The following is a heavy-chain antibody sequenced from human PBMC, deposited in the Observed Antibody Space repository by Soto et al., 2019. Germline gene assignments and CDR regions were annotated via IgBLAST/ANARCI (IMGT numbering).Heavy chain of an antibody. V-gene: IGHV3-21*01. Sequence: EVQLVESGGGLVKPGGSLRLSCAASGFTFSSYRMNWVRQAPGKGLEWVSSISSSSSYIYYADSVNGRFTISRDNAKNSLYLQMNSLRAEDTAVYYCARDYLYDFWSGYPPEHDYMDVWGKGTTVTVSS. CDR3: ARDYLYDFWSGYPPEHDYMDV. D-gene: IGHD3-3*01. CDR2: ISSSSSYI. CDR1: GFTFSSYR. J-gene: IGHJ6*03.